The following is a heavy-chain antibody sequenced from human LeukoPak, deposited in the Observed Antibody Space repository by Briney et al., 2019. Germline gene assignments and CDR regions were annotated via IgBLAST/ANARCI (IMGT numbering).Heavy chain of an antibody. V-gene: IGHV3-48*04. D-gene: IGHD2-21*02. J-gene: IGHJ4*02. CDR1: GFILSNYR. CDR3: ATVRVTPDY. CDR2: ISSTSSTI. Sequence: GGSLRLSCAASGFILSNYRMNWVRQAPGKGLEWVSYISSTSSTISYADSVKGRFTISRDNAKNSLYLQMNSLRAEDTAVYYCATVRVTPDYWGQGTLVTVSS.